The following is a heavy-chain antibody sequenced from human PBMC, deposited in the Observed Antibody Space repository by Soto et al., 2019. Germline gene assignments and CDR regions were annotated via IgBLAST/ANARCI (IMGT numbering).Heavy chain of an antibody. Sequence: QVQLVQSGAEVKKPGASVKVSCKASGYTFTNFGISWVRQAPGQGLEWMGWISAYNGNTNYAQNFQGRVTMTTDTSTSRDYLELRSLSSDDTAAYYCARGGTPIDSWGQGTLATVSS. V-gene: IGHV1-18*01. D-gene: IGHD3-16*01. CDR3: ARGGTPIDS. CDR1: GYTFTNFG. CDR2: ISAYNGNT. J-gene: IGHJ4*02.